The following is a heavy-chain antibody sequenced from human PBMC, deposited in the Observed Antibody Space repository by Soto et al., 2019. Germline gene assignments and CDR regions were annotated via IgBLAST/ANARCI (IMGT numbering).Heavy chain of an antibody. CDR1: GFSLSTSGVG. Sequence: QITLKESGPTLVKPTQTLTLTCAFSGFSLSTSGVGVGWIRQPPGKALEWLALIYWDDDKRYSPSLNSRLTSTKDTSKNQLVLTMTNTDPVDTATYYCAHVSGTSGIDPWGQGTLVTVSA. D-gene: IGHD1-26*01. CDR2: IYWDDDK. J-gene: IGHJ5*02. CDR3: AHVSGTSGIDP. V-gene: IGHV2-5*02.